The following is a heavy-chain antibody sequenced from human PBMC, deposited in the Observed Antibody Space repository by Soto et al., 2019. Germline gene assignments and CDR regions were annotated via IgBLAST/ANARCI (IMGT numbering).Heavy chain of an antibody. V-gene: IGHV1-18*01. CDR2: ISAYNGNT. CDR3: ARDLVPTYYDILTGYSETPLDY. D-gene: IGHD3-9*01. Sequence: ASVKVSCKASGYTFTSYCISWVRQAPGQGLEWMGWISAYNGNTNYAQKLQGRVTMTTDTSTSTAYMELRSLRSDDTAVYYCARDLVPTYYDILTGYSETPLDYWGQGTLVTVSS. CDR1: GYTFTSYC. J-gene: IGHJ4*02.